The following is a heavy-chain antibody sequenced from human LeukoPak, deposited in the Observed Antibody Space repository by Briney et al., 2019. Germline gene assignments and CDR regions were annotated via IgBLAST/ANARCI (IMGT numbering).Heavy chain of an antibody. Sequence: GGSLRLSCAASGFTVSSNYMSWVHQAPGKGLEWVSVIYSGGSTYYADSVKGRFTISRDNSKNTLYLQMNSLRAEDTAVYYCARDKGIAVAGTSWFDPWGQGTLVTVSS. D-gene: IGHD6-19*01. V-gene: IGHV3-66*01. CDR3: ARDKGIAVAGTSWFDP. CDR2: IYSGGST. J-gene: IGHJ5*02. CDR1: GFTVSSNY.